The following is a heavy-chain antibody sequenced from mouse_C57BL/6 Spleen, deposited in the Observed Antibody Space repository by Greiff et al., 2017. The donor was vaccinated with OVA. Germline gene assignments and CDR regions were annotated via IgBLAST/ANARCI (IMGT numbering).Heavy chain of an antibody. D-gene: IGHD1-1*01. CDR3: ARTYYGSSYAMDY. CDR1: GFTFSDYG. V-gene: IGHV5-17*01. CDR2: ISSGSSTI. Sequence: EVKLVESGGGLVKPGGSLKLSCAASGFTFSDYGMHWVRQAPEKGLEWVAYISSGSSTIYYADTVKGRFPISRDNAKNTLFLQMTSLRSDDTAMYYCARTYYGSSYAMDYWGQGTSVTVSS. J-gene: IGHJ4*01.